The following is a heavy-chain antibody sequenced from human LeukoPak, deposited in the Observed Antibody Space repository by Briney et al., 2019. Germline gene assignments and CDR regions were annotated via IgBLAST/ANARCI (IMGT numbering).Heavy chain of an antibody. CDR1: GFTFSSYA. D-gene: IGHD6-13*01. J-gene: IGHJ4*02. CDR3: AKGFGSSWYNPYYFDY. Sequence: GGSLRLSCAASGFTFSSYAMSWVRQAPGKGLEWVSAISGSGGSTYYADSVKGRFTISRDSSKNTLYLQMNSLRAEDTAVYYCAKGFGSSWYNPYYFDYWGQGTLVTVSS. V-gene: IGHV3-23*01. CDR2: ISGSGGST.